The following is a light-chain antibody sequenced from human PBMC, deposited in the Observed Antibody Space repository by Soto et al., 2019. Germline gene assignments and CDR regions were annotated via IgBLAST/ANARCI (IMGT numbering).Light chain of an antibody. V-gene: IGKV1-5*01. CDR1: HSIGGW. Sequence: DIQMTQSPSTLSASVGDRVTITCRARHSIGGWLAWYQQKPGEAPQLLIYDASSLESGVPSRFSGSGSGTEFTLTISSLPPGDFAPYYCQQYNSYPWTFGQGTKVEVK. CDR3: QQYNSYPWT. CDR2: DAS. J-gene: IGKJ1*01.